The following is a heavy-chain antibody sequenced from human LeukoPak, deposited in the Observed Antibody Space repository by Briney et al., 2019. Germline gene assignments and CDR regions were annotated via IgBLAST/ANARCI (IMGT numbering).Heavy chain of an antibody. CDR1: GGSISSGGYY. CDR2: IYYSGST. J-gene: IGHJ3*02. Sequence: SLTLSLTCTVSGGSISSGGYYWSWIRQHPGKGLEWIGYIYYSGSTYYNPSLKSRVTISVDTSKNQFSLKLSSVTAADTAVYYCARGMFGDYRDAFDIWGQGTMVTVSS. D-gene: IGHD4-17*01. V-gene: IGHV4-31*03. CDR3: ARGMFGDYRDAFDI.